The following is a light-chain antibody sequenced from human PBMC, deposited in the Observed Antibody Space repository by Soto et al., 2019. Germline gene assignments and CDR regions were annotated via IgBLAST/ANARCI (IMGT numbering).Light chain of an antibody. J-gene: IGKJ1*01. Sequence: DIQMTQSPSILSASVGDRVTITCRASQSISSWLAWYQQKAGKAPNLLIYKASRLESGVPSRFSGSGSETEFTLTISGLQADECTSYYFQQYNRYSLTFAEGTKVNIK. CDR3: QQYNRYSLT. CDR2: KAS. V-gene: IGKV1-5*03. CDR1: QSISSW.